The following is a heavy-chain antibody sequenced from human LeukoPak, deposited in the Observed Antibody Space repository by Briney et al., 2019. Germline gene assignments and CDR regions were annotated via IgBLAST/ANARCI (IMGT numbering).Heavy chain of an antibody. J-gene: IGHJ3*02. V-gene: IGHV3-53*01. CDR1: GFTVSSNY. D-gene: IGHD2-15*01. CDR2: IYSGGST. Sequence: GGSLRLSCAASGFTVSSNYMSWVRQAPGKGLEWVSVIYSGGSTYYADSVKGRFTISRDNSKNTLYLQMNSLRAEDTAVYYCARELGYCSGGSCYRILAFDIWGQGTMVTVSS. CDR3: ARELGYCSGGSCYRILAFDI.